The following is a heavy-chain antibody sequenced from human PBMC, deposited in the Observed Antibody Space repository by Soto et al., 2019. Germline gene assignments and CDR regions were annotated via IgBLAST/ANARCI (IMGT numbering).Heavy chain of an antibody. CDR2: IIPIFGTA. D-gene: IGHD3-3*01. V-gene: IGHV1-69*13. Sequence: SVKVSCKASGGTFSSYAISWVRQAPGQGLEWMGGIIPIFGTANYAQKFQGRVTITADESTSTAYMELSSLRSEDTAVYYCASHDYDFWSGYSRPRDYYYYGMDVWGQGTTVTVSS. J-gene: IGHJ6*02. CDR1: GGTFSSYA. CDR3: ASHDYDFWSGYSRPRDYYYYGMDV.